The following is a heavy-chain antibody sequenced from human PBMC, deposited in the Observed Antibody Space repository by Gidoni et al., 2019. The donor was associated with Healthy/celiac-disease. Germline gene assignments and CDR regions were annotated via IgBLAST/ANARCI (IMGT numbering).Heavy chain of an antibody. CDR1: GFTFSSYA. CDR3: ARDGGYCSSTSCPNQNEFDY. Sequence: QVQLVESGGGVVQPGRSLRLSCAASGFTFSSYAMHWVRQAPGKGLEWVAVISYDGSNKYSADSVEGRFTISRDNSKNTLYLQMNNLRAEDTAVYYCARDGGYCSSTSCPNQNEFDYWGQGTLVTVSS. D-gene: IGHD2-2*01. V-gene: IGHV3-30*04. J-gene: IGHJ4*02. CDR2: ISYDGSNK.